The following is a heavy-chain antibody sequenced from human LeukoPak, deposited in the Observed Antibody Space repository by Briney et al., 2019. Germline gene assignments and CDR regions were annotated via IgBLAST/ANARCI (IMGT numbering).Heavy chain of an antibody. CDR2: IYPGDSDT. D-gene: IGHD3-3*01. V-gene: IGHV5-51*01. CDR1: GYSFTSYW. Sequence: AGESLKISCKGSGYSFTSYWIGWVRQMPGKGLEWMGIIYPGDSDTRYSPSFQGQVTISADKSISTAYLQWSSLKASDTAMYYCARLSPISRGVLRLLGTRGGADYWGQGTLVTVSS. J-gene: IGHJ4*02. CDR3: ARLSPISRGVLRLLGTRGGADY.